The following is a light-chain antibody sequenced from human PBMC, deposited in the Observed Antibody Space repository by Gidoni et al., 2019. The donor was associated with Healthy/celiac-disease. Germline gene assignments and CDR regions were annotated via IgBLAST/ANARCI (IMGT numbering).Light chain of an antibody. CDR3: QQYGSSPLT. Sequence: EIVLTQYPGTLSLSPGERATLSCRASQSVSSSYLAWYQQKPGQAPRLLIYGASSRATGIPDRFSGSGSGTDFTLTISLLDPEDFAVYYCQQYGSSPLTFGGGTKVEIK. CDR2: GAS. CDR1: QSVSSSY. J-gene: IGKJ4*01. V-gene: IGKV3-20*01.